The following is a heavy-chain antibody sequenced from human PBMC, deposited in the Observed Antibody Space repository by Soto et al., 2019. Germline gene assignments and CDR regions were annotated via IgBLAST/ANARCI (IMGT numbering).Heavy chain of an antibody. CDR1: GYTLTELS. D-gene: IGHD1-26*01. CDR2: FDPEDGET. CDR3: ATEKYSGSRSRYYSGMDV. Sequence: QVQLVQSGAEVKKPGASVKVSCKVSGYTLTELSMHWVRQAPGKGLAWMGGFDPEDGETIYAKKFQGRVTMTEDTATDTAYMELSSLRSEDTAVYYCATEKYSGSRSRYYSGMDVWGQGTTVTVSS. J-gene: IGHJ6*02. V-gene: IGHV1-24*01.